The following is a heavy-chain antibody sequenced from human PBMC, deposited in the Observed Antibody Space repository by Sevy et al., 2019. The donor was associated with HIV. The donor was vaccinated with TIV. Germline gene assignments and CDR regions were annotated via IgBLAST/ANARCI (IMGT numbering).Heavy chain of an antibody. D-gene: IGHD4-17*01. CDR2: ISGSGGST. V-gene: IGHV3-23*01. CDR3: AKDYRGGATVTRFDY. CDR1: GFTFSSYA. Sequence: GGSLRLSCAASGFTFSSYAMSWVRQAPGKGLEWVSAISGSGGSTYYADSVKGRFTISRDNSKNTLYLQMNSLRAEETAVYYCAKDYRGGATVTRFDYWGQGTLVTVSS. J-gene: IGHJ4*02.